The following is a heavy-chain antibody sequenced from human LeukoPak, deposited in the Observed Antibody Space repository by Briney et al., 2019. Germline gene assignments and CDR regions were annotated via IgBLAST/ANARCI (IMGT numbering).Heavy chain of an antibody. CDR3: AKDRSERTTSCSNY. CDR1: GFTFRRYS. D-gene: IGHD2-2*01. CDR2: INGSGDKT. V-gene: IGHV3-23*01. Sequence: GGSVRLSYAASGFTFRRYSIHGVRQPPAKGLECVETINGSGDKTYYADYVRGRFTISRDNSKNTMYLQMHSLRADDTAVYYCAKDRSERTTSCSNYWGQGTLVTVSS. J-gene: IGHJ4*02.